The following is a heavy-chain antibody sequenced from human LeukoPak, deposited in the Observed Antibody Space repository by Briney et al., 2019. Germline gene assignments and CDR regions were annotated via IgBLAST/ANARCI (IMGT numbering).Heavy chain of an antibody. D-gene: IGHD2-15*01. CDR2: INSDGSST. Sequence: GGSLRLSCAASGFTFSSYWMHWVRQAPGKGLVWVSRINSDGSSTSYADSVKGRFTISRDNAKNSLYLQMNSLRAEDTAVYYCARRYCSGGSCYPNYYYYYMDVWGKGTTVTVSS. J-gene: IGHJ6*03. CDR1: GFTFSSYW. CDR3: ARRYCSGGSCYPNYYYYYMDV. V-gene: IGHV3-74*01.